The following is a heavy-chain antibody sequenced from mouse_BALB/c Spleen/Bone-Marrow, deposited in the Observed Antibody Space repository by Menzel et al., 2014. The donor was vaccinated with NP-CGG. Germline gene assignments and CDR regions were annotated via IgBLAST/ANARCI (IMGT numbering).Heavy chain of an antibody. J-gene: IGHJ3*01. Sequence: VQLQQSGAELVRPGSSVKISCKASGYAFSSYWMNWVKQRPGQSLEWIGQIYPGDGDTNYNGKFKGKATLTADKSSSTAYMQLSSLTSEDSAVYFCAREGYDYDWFAYWGQGTLVTVSA. CDR3: AREGYDYDWFAY. D-gene: IGHD2-4*01. CDR2: IYPGDGDT. V-gene: IGHV1-80*01. CDR1: GYAFSSYW.